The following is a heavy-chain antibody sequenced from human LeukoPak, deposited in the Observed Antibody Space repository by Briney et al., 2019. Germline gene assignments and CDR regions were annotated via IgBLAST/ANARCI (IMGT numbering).Heavy chain of an antibody. CDR3: ARESSRGNDY. CDR1: GFTLSSYS. V-gene: IGHV3-21*01. CDR2: ISSSSSYI. D-gene: IGHD2-15*01. Sequence: NSGGSLRLSCAASGFTLSSYSMNWVRQAPGKGLEWVSSISSSSSYIYYADSVKGRFTISRDNAKNSLYLQMNSLRAEDTAVYYCARESSRGNDYWGQGTLVTVSS. J-gene: IGHJ4*02.